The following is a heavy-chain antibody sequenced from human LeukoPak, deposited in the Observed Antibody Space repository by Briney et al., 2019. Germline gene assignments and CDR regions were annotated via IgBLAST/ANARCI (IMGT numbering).Heavy chain of an antibody. CDR3: ARPGVGSGRYGAFDI. V-gene: IGHV4-4*07. J-gene: IGHJ3*02. CDR1: GGSISSYY. Sequence: PSETLSLTCTVSGGSISSYYWSWIRQPAGKGLEWIGRIYTSGSTDYNPSLKSRVTMSVDTSKNQFSLKLSSVTAADTAVYYCARPGVGSGRYGAFDIWGQGTMVTVSS. D-gene: IGHD5-18*01. CDR2: IYTSGST.